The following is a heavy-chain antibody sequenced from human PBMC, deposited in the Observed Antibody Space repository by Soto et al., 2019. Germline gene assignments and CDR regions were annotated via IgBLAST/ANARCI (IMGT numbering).Heavy chain of an antibody. J-gene: IGHJ6*02. CDR3: ARANCGGDCYSWEYYYGMDV. CDR1: GYSFTSYW. D-gene: IGHD2-21*02. V-gene: IGHV5-51*01. CDR2: IYPGDSDT. Sequence: PGESLKISCKGSGYSFTSYWIGWVRQMPGKGLEWMGIIYPGDSDTRYSPSFQGQVTISADKSISTAYLQWSSLKASDTAMYYCARANCGGDCYSWEYYYGMDVWGQGTTVTVSS.